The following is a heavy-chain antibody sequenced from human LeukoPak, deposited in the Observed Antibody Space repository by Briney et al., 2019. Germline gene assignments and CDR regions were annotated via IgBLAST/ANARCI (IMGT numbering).Heavy chain of an antibody. CDR1: GGTFSSYA. CDR3: ARGSPAAGTGLYDMDV. D-gene: IGHD6-13*01. V-gene: IGHV1-69*04. Sequence: SVKVSCKASGGTFSSYAISWVRQAPGQGLEWMGRIIPILGIANYAQKFQGRVTITADKSTSTAYMELSSLRSEDTAVYYCARGSPAAGTGLYDMDVWGQGTTVTVSS. CDR2: IIPILGIA. J-gene: IGHJ6*02.